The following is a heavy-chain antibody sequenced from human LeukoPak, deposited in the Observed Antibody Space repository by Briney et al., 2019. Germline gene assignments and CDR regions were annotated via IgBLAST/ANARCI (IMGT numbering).Heavy chain of an antibody. V-gene: IGHV3-53*01. CDR3: ARDIATTNWNDPPMDY. CDR1: GFTVSSNY. CDR2: IYSGGST. J-gene: IGHJ4*02. D-gene: IGHD1-20*01. Sequence: PGGSLRLSCAASGFTVSSNYMSWVRQAPGKGLEWVSVIYSGGSTYYADSVKGRFTISRDNSKNTLYLQMNSLRAEDTAVYYCARDIATTNWNDPPMDYWGQGTLVTVSS.